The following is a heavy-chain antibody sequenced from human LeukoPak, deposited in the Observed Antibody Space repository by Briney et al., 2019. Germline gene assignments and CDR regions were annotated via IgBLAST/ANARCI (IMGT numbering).Heavy chain of an antibody. CDR1: GFTFSNFA. Sequence: GGSLRLSCAASGFTFSNFALYWVRQAPGKGLEWVTVISSDGSYKYYADSVKGRFTISRDNSKNTLYLQMNSLRVEDTAVYYCAKVGGIVLAVYYYMDVWGKGTTVTVS. CDR2: ISSDGSYK. CDR3: AKVGGIVLAVYYYMDV. V-gene: IGHV3-30*04. D-gene: IGHD6-19*01. J-gene: IGHJ6*03.